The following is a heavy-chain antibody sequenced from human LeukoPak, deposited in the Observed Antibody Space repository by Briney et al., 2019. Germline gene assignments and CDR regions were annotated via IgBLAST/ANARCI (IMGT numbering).Heavy chain of an antibody. D-gene: IGHD3-22*01. CDR2: ISAYNGNT. Sequence: GASVKVSCKASGYTFTSYGISWVRQAPGQGLEWMGWISAYNGNTNYAQKLQRRVTMTTDTSTSTAYMELRSLRSDDTAVYYCARGSPPRRNYDSRGYYSYYFDYWGQGTLVTVSS. CDR3: ARGSPPRRNYDSRGYYSYYFDY. J-gene: IGHJ4*02. CDR1: GYTFTSYG. V-gene: IGHV1-18*01.